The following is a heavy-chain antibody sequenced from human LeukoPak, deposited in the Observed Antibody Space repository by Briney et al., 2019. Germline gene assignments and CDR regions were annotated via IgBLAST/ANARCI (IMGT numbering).Heavy chain of an antibody. CDR2: IYSGGGT. Sequence: PGGSLRLSCAASGFAVSSNYMNWVRQAPGKGLKWVSIIYSGGGTYYANSVRGRFTISRDNSKNTLYLQMNSLRDEDTAVYYCARGGYYYGSSGYYHDAFDIWGQGTMVTVSS. CDR3: ARGGYYYGSSGYYHDAFDI. D-gene: IGHD3-22*01. CDR1: GFAVSSNY. J-gene: IGHJ3*02. V-gene: IGHV3-53*01.